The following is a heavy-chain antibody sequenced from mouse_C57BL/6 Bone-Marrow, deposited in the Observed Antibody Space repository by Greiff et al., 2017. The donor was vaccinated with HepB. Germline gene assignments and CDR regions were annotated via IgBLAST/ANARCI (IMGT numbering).Heavy chain of an antibody. CDR1: GFTFSDYY. V-gene: IGHV5-12*01. CDR3: ARDYYGSSGFDY. D-gene: IGHD1-1*01. Sequence: EVQLMESGGGLVQPGGSLKLSCAASGFTFSDYYMYWVRQTPEKRLEWVAYISNGGGSTYYPDTVKGRFTISRDNAKNTLYLQMSRLKSEDTAMYYCARDYYGSSGFDYWGRGTTLTVSA. J-gene: IGHJ2*01. CDR2: ISNGGGST.